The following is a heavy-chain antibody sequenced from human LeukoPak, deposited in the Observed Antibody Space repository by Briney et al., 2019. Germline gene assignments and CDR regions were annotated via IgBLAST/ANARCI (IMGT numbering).Heavy chain of an antibody. V-gene: IGHV4-31*03. CDR2: IYYSGST. J-gene: IGHJ5*02. CDR3: AREVIEDWFDP. CDR1: GGSISSGAYY. Sequence: SETLSLTCTVSGGSISSGAYYWNWIREHPGKGLEWIAYIYYSGSTYYNPSLKSRVTMSVDTSKNQFSLKLSSVTAADTAVYYCAREVIEDWFDPWGQGTLVTVSS. D-gene: IGHD2/OR15-2a*01.